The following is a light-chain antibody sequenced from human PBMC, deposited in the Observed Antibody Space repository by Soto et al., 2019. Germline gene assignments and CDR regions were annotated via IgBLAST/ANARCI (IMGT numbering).Light chain of an antibody. CDR2: DAS. CDR1: QKSSSW. Sequence: TLSTPSPSTVSVSVRARVTITSRASQKSSSWLAWYQQKPGKAPKLLLYDASSLESGVPSRFSGSGSGTEFTLTISSLQPDDFATYYCQQYNSYSWTFGQGTKVDIK. J-gene: IGKJ1*01. V-gene: IGKV1-5*01. CDR3: QQYNSYSWT.